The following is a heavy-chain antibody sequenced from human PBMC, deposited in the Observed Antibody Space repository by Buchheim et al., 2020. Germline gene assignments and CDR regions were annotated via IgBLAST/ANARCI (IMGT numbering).Heavy chain of an antibody. CDR2: ISSDGSNK. Sequence: QVQLVESGGGVVQPGRSLSLSCVASGFTFSSYDMHWVRQAPGKGLEWVAVISSDGSNKNYADSVKGRFTISRDNSKNTLDLQMNSLRTEDTSVYYCANGHSDYWGQGTL. V-gene: IGHV3-30*04. J-gene: IGHJ4*02. CDR1: GFTFSSYD. D-gene: IGHD5-24*01. CDR3: ANGHSDY.